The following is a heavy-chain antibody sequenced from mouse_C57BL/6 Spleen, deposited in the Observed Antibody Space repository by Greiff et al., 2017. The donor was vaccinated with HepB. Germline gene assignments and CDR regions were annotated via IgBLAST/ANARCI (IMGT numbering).Heavy chain of an antibody. CDR1: GYTFTSYW. CDR2: IDPSDSET. D-gene: IGHD1-1*01. Sequence: VQLQQPGAELVRPGSSVKLSCKASGYTFTSYWMHWVKQRPIQGLEWIGNIDPSDSETHYNQKFKDKATLTVDKSSSTAYMQLSSLTSDDSAVYYCARAGITTVVDPRIDYWGQGTSVTVSS. CDR3: ARAGITTVVDPRIDY. J-gene: IGHJ4*01. V-gene: IGHV1-52*01.